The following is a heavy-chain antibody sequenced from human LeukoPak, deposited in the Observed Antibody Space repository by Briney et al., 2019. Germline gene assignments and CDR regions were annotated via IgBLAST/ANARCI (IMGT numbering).Heavy chain of an antibody. CDR1: GGSFSGYY. Sequence: SETLSLTCAVYGGSFSGYYWSWIRQPPGKGLEWIGEINHSGSTNYNPSLKSRVTISVDTSKNQFSLKLSSVTAADTAVYYCARGPYSSSWSLRTDNWFDPWGQGTLVTVSS. D-gene: IGHD6-13*01. J-gene: IGHJ5*02. V-gene: IGHV4-34*01. CDR2: INHSGST. CDR3: ARGPYSSSWSLRTDNWFDP.